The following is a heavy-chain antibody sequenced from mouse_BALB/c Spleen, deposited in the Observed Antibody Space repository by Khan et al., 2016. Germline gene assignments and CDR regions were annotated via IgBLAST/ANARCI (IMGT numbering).Heavy chain of an antibody. CDR1: GFTFSSYG. CDR3: ATGFAY. V-gene: IGHV5-6-3*01. CDR2: INSNGGST. Sequence: VALVASGAGLVQPGGSLKLSCAASGFTFSSYGMSWVRQTPDKRLELVATINSNGGSTYYPDSVKGRFTLSSDNAKNTLYRQKSSVKSEDTAMYYCATGFAYWGQGTLVTVAA. J-gene: IGHJ3*01.